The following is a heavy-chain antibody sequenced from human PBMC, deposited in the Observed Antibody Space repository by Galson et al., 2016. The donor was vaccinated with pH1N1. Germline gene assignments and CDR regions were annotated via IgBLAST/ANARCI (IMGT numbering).Heavy chain of an antibody. CDR2: ISGLMGTT. Sequence: SLRLSCAASGFTFNNSAMSWVRQAPGKGLEWISAISGLMGTTYYSDSVRGRFTISRDNSKNTLYLQLNSLRAEDTALYYCAKLGNGFYEFDHWGQGALVTVSS. CDR1: GFTFNNSA. D-gene: IGHD3-3*01. J-gene: IGHJ4*02. V-gene: IGHV3-23*01. CDR3: AKLGNGFYEFDH.